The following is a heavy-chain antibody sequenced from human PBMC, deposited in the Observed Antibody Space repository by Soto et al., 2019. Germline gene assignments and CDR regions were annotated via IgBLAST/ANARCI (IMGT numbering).Heavy chain of an antibody. CDR2: TNHSGST. V-gene: IGHV4-34*01. Sequence: SETLSLTCAVYGGSFSGYYWSWIRQPPGKGLEWIGETNHSGSTNYNPSLKSRVTISVDTSKNQFSLKLSSVTAADTAVYYCARSGRAVAAPFDYWGQGTLVTVSS. J-gene: IGHJ4*02. CDR3: ARSGRAVAAPFDY. D-gene: IGHD6-19*01. CDR1: GGSFSGYY.